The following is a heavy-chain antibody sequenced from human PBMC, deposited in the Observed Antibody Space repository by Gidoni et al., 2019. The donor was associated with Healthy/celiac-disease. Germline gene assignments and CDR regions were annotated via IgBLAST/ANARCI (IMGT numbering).Heavy chain of an antibody. D-gene: IGHD6-13*01. CDR2: IWYDGSNK. J-gene: IGHJ4*02. V-gene: IGHV3-33*01. CDR3: ARDAASSSWYTDY. Sequence: QVRLVDSGGRLGTPERSRRLPGRASGATVSSYGMHWVGQAPGKGLEWVAVIWYDGSNKYYADSVKGRFTISRDNSKNTLYLQMNSLRAEDTAVYYCARDAASSSWYTDYWGQGTLVTVSS. CDR1: GATVSSYG.